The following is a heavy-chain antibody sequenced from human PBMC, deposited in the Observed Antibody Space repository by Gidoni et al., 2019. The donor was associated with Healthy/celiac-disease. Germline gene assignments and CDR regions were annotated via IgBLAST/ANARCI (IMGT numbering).Heavy chain of an antibody. CDR1: GGTFSSYA. D-gene: IGHD4-4*01. Sequence: QVQLVQSGAEVKKPGASVKGSCKASGGTFSSYAISWVRQAPGQGLEWMGGIIPIFATANSAQQFQGSVTITADKSTSTAYMALSSLRSEDTAVYYCARPYSNYANWFDPWGQGTLVTVSS. V-gene: IGHV1-69*06. CDR3: ARPYSNYANWFDP. CDR2: IIPIFATA. J-gene: IGHJ5*02.